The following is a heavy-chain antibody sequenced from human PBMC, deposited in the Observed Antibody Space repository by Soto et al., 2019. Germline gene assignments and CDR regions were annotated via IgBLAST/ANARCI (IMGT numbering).Heavy chain of an antibody. V-gene: IGHV4-39*01. D-gene: IGHD3-9*01. CDR3: ARLEGLAKISYYFDF. CDR1: DYSINSDKYY. J-gene: IGHJ4*02. CDR2: IYYRGNA. Sequence: SETLSLTCSFSDYSINSDKYYWGWIRQPPGKGLEWIGSIYYRGNAYYNPSLQTRVTISLDKSKSQFSLKLNSVTAADSAVYFCARLEGLAKISYYFDFWGPGALVTVSS.